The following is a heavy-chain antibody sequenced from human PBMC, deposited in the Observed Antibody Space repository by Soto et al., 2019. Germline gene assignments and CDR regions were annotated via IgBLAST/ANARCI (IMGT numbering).Heavy chain of an antibody. V-gene: IGHV3-74*01. CDR2: INSDGSST. Sequence: EVQLVESGGGLVQPGGSLRLSCAASGFTFSSYWMHWVRQAPGKGLVWVSRINSDGSSTSYADSVKGRFTISRDNAKNTLYLQMTSLRANDTAVYYCARERGKAAAVHFDYWGQGTLVTVSS. J-gene: IGHJ4*02. CDR1: GFTFSSYW. CDR3: ARERGKAAAVHFDY. D-gene: IGHD6-13*01.